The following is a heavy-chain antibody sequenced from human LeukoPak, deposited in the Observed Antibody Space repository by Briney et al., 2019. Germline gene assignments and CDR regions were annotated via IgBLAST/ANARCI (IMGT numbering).Heavy chain of an antibody. CDR2: IYYSGST. CDR1: GGSISSYY. D-gene: IGHD3-10*01. V-gene: IGHV4-59*01. Sequence: ESSETLPLTCTVSGGSISSYYWSWIRQPPGKGLEWIGYIYYSGSTNYNPSLKSRVTISVDTSKNQFSLKLSSVTAADTAVYYCARGSYYFYYMDVWGKGTTVTVSS. CDR3: ARGSYYFYYMDV. J-gene: IGHJ6*03.